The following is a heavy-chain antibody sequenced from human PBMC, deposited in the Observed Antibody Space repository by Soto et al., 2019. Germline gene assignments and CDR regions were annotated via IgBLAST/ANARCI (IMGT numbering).Heavy chain of an antibody. D-gene: IGHD2-8*01. CDR1: GFTFSSYA. V-gene: IGHV3-23*01. Sequence: HPGGSLRLSCAASGFTFSSYAMSWVRQAPGKGLEWVSAISGSGGSTYYADSVKGRFTISRDNSKNTLYLQMNSLRAEDTAVYYCAKDYTSTRHCTNGVCYTNGPSYWGQGTLVTVSS. J-gene: IGHJ4*02. CDR3: AKDYTSTRHCTNGVCYTNGPSY. CDR2: ISGSGGST.